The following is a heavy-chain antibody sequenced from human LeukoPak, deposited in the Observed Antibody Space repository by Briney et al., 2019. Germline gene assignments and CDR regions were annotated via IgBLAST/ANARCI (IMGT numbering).Heavy chain of an antibody. D-gene: IGHD2-15*01. CDR3: ARDLRGGTLGY. Sequence: GGSLRLSCAASGFTFSSYAMSWVRQAPGKGLEWVANIKQDGSEKYYVDSVKGRFSISRDNAKNSLYLQMNSLRAEDTAVYYCARDLRGGTLGYWGQGTLVTVSS. V-gene: IGHV3-7*01. CDR2: IKQDGSEK. CDR1: GFTFSSYA. J-gene: IGHJ4*02.